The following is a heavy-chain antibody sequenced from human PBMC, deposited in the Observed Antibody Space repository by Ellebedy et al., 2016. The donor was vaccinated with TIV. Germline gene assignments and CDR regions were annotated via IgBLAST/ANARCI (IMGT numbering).Heavy chain of an antibody. CDR3: AREIGGLVLWYFDL. V-gene: IGHV6-1*01. CDR1: GDSVSSNSPA. J-gene: IGHJ2*01. Sequence: LRLSCAISGDSVSSNSPAWNWIRQSPSRGLEWLGRTYYRSKWYNDYAVSVKGRITINPDTSKNQFSLQLNSVTPEDTAVYYCAREIGGLVLWYFDLWGRGTLVTVSS. D-gene: IGHD2-8*01. CDR2: TYYRSKWYN.